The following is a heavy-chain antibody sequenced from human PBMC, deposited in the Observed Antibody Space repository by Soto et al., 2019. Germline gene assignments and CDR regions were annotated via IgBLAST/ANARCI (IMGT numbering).Heavy chain of an antibody. D-gene: IGHD2-2*01. CDR1: GCTCGSHA. CDR3: EKGPRRDGFQVPT. V-gene: IGHV3-23*01. J-gene: IGHJ5*01. CDR2: FSRSGGST. Sequence: LRVPCAATGCTCGSHAGSCIRKATGKGLEWVSGFSRSGGSTYYADSLKGRFRIYRDNSKNTLYLQMDSLRAEDTAVYHCEKGPRRDGFQVPTWRHGTLVTVSS.